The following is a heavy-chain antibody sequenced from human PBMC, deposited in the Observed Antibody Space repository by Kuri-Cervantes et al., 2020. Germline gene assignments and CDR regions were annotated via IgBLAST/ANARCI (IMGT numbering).Heavy chain of an antibody. V-gene: IGHV3-30*02. CDR3: AKDLFSPIAATVDDAFDI. Sequence: GGSLRLSCAASGFTFRNYAMSWVRQVPGKGPEWVAFIRYDGSNKYYADSVKSRFTISRDNSKNTLYLQMNSLRAEDTAVYYCAKDLFSPIAATVDDAFDIWGQGTMVTVSS. CDR1: GFTFRNYA. CDR2: IRYDGSNK. D-gene: IGHD6-13*01. J-gene: IGHJ3*02.